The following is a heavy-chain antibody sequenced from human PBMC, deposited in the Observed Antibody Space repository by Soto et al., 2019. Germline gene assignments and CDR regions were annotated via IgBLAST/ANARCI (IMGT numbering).Heavy chain of an antibody. V-gene: IGHV5-51*01. D-gene: IGHD6-19*01. J-gene: IGHJ6*02. Sequence: GESLKISCKGSGYSFTSYWIGWVRQMPGKGLEWMGIIYPGDSDTRYSPSFQGQVTISADKSISTAYQQWSSLKASDTAMYYCARHGYSSGWSTGMDVWGQGTRVTVSS. CDR3: ARHGYSSGWSTGMDV. CDR2: IYPGDSDT. CDR1: GYSFTSYW.